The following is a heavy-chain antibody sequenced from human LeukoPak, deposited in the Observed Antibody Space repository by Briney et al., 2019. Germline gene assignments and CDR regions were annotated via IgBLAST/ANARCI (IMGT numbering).Heavy chain of an antibody. V-gene: IGHV3-7*01. J-gene: IGHJ4*02. CDR2: INREGAAI. D-gene: IGHD5-18*01. CDR1: GLTLRNYW. Sequence: GGSLRLSCAGSGLTLRNYWMTWVRQAPGKGLEWVANINREGAAISYLHSVDGRFTISREDAKYSVSLQMNSLRPEDTATYFCARVTYRCNGNLYWGQGTLGTVSS. CDR3: ARVTYRCNGNLY.